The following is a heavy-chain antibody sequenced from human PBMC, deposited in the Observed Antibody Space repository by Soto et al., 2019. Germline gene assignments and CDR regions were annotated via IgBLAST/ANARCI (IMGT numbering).Heavy chain of an antibody. CDR3: AKEFIRDGYNPTNHFDY. D-gene: IGHD5-12*01. J-gene: IGHJ4*02. V-gene: IGHV3-30*18. Sequence: PGGFLRLSCAASGFPFSSYGMHWVGQSPGKGLEWVAVISYDGSNKYYADSVKGGFTISRDNSKNTLYLQMNSLRAEDTPVYYCAKEFIRDGYNPTNHFDYWGQGTLVTVSS. CDR2: ISYDGSNK. CDR1: GFPFSSYG.